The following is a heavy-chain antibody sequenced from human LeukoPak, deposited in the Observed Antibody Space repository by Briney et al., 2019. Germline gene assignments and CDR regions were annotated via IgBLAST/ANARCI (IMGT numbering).Heavy chain of an antibody. V-gene: IGHV3-21*01. CDR1: GFTFSSYS. Sequence: GGSLRLSCAASGFTFSSYSMNWVRQAPGKGLEWVSSISSSSSYIYYADSVKGRFTISRDNAKNSLYLQMNSLRAEDTAVYYCARDPICSSTSCYPYYFDYWGQGTLVTVSS. J-gene: IGHJ4*02. CDR2: ISSSSSYI. CDR3: ARDPICSSTSCYPYYFDY. D-gene: IGHD2-2*01.